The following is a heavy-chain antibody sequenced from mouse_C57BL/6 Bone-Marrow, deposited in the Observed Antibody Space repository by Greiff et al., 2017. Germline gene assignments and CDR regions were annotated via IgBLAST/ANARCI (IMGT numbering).Heavy chain of an antibody. J-gene: IGHJ3*01. CDR1: GFTIKDYY. CDR2: IDPEDGGT. CDR3: TRGLLAWFAY. V-gene: IGHV14-1*01. Sequence: EVQLQQSGAELVRPGASVKLSCTASGFTIKDYYMHWVKQRPEQGLEWIGRIDPEDGGTEYAPKFQGKATLTADTSSNTAYLQLSSLTSEDTAVYYCTRGLLAWFAYGGQGTLVTVSA. D-gene: IGHD1-1*01.